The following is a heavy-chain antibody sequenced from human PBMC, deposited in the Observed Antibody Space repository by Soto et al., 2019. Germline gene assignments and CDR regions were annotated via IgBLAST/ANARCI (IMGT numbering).Heavy chain of an antibody. V-gene: IGHV4-31*03. D-gene: IGHD3-16*01. Sequence: SETLSVTCTVSGGSISSGGYYWSWIRQHPGKGLEWIGYIYYSGSTYYNPSLKSRVIISVDTSKNQFSLKLSSVTAADTAVYYCARAWGEAFDFWGQGTLVTVSS. CDR1: GGSISSGGYY. J-gene: IGHJ4*02. CDR3: ARAWGEAFDF. CDR2: IYYSGST.